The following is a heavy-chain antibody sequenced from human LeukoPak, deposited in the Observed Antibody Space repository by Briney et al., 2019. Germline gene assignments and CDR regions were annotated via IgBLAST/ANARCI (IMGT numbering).Heavy chain of an antibody. Sequence: GGSLRLSCAASGFTVSTNYMSWVRQAPGKGLEWVSVICSGGTTYYADSVKGRFTISRDTSKNTLYLQRNSRRAEDTAVYYCARDRGGSRSDCWGQGTLVTVSS. J-gene: IGHJ4*02. CDR2: ICSGGTT. CDR3: ARDRGGSRSDC. V-gene: IGHV3-66*01. CDR1: GFTVSTNY. D-gene: IGHD6-13*01.